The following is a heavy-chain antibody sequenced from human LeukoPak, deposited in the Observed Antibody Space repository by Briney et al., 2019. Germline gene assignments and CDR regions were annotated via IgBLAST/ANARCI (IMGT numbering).Heavy chain of an antibody. CDR2: IYTSGST. CDR1: GGSISSGSYY. J-gene: IGHJ5*02. V-gene: IGHV4-61*02. D-gene: IGHD3-10*01. Sequence: SETLSLTCTVSGGSISSGSYYWSWIRQPAGKGLEWIGRIYTSGSTNYNPSLKSRVTISVDTSKNQFSLKLSSVTAADTAVYYCARRGMGGSGYNWFGPWGQGTLVTVSS. CDR3: ARRGMGGSGYNWFGP.